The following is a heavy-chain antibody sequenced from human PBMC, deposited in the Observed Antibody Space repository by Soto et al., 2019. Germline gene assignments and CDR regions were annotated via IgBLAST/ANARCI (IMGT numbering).Heavy chain of an antibody. D-gene: IGHD2-15*01. Sequence: QVQLVQSGAEVKKPGASVKVSCKASGYTFTSYGISWVRQAPGQGLEWMGWISAYNGNTNYAQKLQGRVTITTDTSTSTAYMELRSLRSDDTAVYYCARLYCSGGSCYPPAGFDPWGQGTLVTVSS. V-gene: IGHV1-18*01. J-gene: IGHJ5*02. CDR2: ISAYNGNT. CDR1: GYTFTSYG. CDR3: ARLYCSGGSCYPPAGFDP.